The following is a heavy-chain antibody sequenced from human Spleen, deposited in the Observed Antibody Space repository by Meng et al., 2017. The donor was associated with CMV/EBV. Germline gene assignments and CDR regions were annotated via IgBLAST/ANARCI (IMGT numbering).Heavy chain of an antibody. CDR2: IYHSGST. V-gene: IGHV4-38-2*02. D-gene: IGHD2-15*01. Sequence: SETLSLTCTVSNYSINNGHYWGWIRQPPGKGLEWIGNIYHSGSTYYNLSLKSRVTISVDTSKNQFSLRLSSVTAADTAIYYCARVKKYCSDGSCYSGYYHYGMDVWGQGTTVTVSS. J-gene: IGHJ6*02. CDR3: ARVKKYCSDGSCYSGYYHYGMDV. CDR1: NYSINNGHY.